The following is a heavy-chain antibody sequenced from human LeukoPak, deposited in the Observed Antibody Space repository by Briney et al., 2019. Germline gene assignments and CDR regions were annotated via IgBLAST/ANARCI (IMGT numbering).Heavy chain of an antibody. CDR3: ARGLSGYGGNTGAYFDY. Sequence: SVKVSCKASGGTFSSYAISWVRQAPGQGLEWMGRIIPILGIANYAQKFQGRVTITEDKSTSTAYMELSSLRSEDTAVYYCARGLSGYGGNTGAYFDYWGQGTLVTVSS. CDR2: IIPILGIA. CDR1: GGTFSSYA. J-gene: IGHJ4*02. V-gene: IGHV1-69*04. D-gene: IGHD5-12*01.